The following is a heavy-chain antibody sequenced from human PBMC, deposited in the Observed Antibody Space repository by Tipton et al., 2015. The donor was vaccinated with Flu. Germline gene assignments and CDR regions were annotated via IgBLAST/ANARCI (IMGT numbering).Heavy chain of an antibody. CDR1: GYSISSGYY. D-gene: IGHD3-3*01. V-gene: IGHV4-38-2*02. Sequence: TLSLTCTVSGYSISSGYYWGWIRQPLGKGLEWIGSIYHSGSTYYNPSLKSRVTISVDTSKNQFSLKLSSVTAADTAVYYCARAVTIFGVVIIQGYFDYWGQGTLVTVSS. J-gene: IGHJ4*02. CDR3: ARAVTIFGVVIIQGYFDY. CDR2: IYHSGST.